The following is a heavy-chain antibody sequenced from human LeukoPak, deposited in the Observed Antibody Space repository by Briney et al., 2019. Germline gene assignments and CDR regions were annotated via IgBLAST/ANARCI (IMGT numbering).Heavy chain of an antibody. V-gene: IGHV3-21*04. CDR2: ISSSSSYI. J-gene: IGHJ3*02. CDR1: GSTFSSYS. Sequence: GGSLRLSCAASGSTFSSYSMNWVRQAPGKGLEWVSSISSSSSYIYYADSGKGRFTISRANAKNTLYLQINSLRAEDTAVYYCAKSRKGVIRGAFDIWGQGTMVTVSS. CDR3: AKSRKGVIRGAFDI. D-gene: IGHD3-16*02.